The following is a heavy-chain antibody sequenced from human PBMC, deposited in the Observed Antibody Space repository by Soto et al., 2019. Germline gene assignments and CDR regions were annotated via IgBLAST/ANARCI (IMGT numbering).Heavy chain of an antibody. J-gene: IGHJ4*01. V-gene: IGHV6-1*01. CDR1: GDSVSSNSAA. CDR2: TYYRSKWYI. D-gene: IGHD6-19*01. Sequence: SQTLSLTCVISGDSVSSNSAAWNWIRQSPSRGLEWLGRTYYRSKWYIDYSVSVKSRITINPDTSKNQFSLQLNSVTPEDAAVYYCARAVAGAGERMFDFWGHGTLVTVSS. CDR3: ARAVAGAGERMFDF.